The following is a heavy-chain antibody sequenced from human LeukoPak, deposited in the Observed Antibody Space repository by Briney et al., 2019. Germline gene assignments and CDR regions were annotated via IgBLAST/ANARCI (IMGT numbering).Heavy chain of an antibody. CDR3: ARDLRSLRFVLDH. CDR2: ISSSSSTV. D-gene: IGHD5-12*01. Sequence: GSLRPYCAASGLPFSYYSMKWDRQAPGKGLEWVSYISSSSSTVYYADSVKGRFTISRDNAKNSLYLQMNSMSDEDTAVYYCARDLRSLRFVLDHGGQGIPVTVSS. J-gene: IGHJ4*02. V-gene: IGHV3-48*02. CDR1: GLPFSYYS.